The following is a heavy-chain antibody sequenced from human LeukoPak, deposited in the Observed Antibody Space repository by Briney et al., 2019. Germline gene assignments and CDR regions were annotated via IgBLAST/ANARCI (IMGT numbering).Heavy chain of an antibody. CDR2: MNPNSGNT. D-gene: IGHD3-16*01. Sequence: ASVKVSCKASGYTFTSYDINWVRQATGQGLEWMGWMNPNSGNTGYAQKFQGRDTITRNTSISTAYMELSSLRSEDTAVYYCARGRRLRLGEFRWFDPWGQGTLVTVSS. V-gene: IGHV1-8*03. J-gene: IGHJ5*02. CDR1: GYTFTSYD. CDR3: ARGRRLRLGEFRWFDP.